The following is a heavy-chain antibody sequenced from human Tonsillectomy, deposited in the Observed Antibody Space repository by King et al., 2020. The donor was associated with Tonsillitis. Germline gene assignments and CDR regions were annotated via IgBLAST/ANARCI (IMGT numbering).Heavy chain of an antibody. D-gene: IGHD3-3*01. CDR1: GGSISSDSYY. CDR2: IYYSAST. Sequence: QLQESGPGLVKPSETLSLTCTVSGGSISSDSYYWGWIRQPPGKGLEWVGSIYYSASTYYNPSLKSRVTISVDTSKNQFSLKLSSVTAADTAVYYCARHHSRLYDFWGGPWAAGAFNIWGQGTMVTVSS. V-gene: IGHV4-39*01. CDR3: ARHHSRLYDFWGGPWAAGAFNI. J-gene: IGHJ3*02.